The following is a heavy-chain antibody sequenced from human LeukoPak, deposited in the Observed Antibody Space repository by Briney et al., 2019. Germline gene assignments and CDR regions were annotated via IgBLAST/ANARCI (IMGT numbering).Heavy chain of an antibody. CDR2: VSGDGHRT. CDR1: GFTSNNYA. D-gene: IGHD1-14*01. Sequence: PGGSLRLSCAASGFTSNNYAMNWVRQAPGKGLQWVSAVSGDGHRTFYADSVKGRFTIFRDNSMNTLSLQMNSLRVEDTAVYYCAKEQDNLLLLSHFDSWGQGILDTVSA. CDR3: AKEQDNLLLLSHFDS. V-gene: IGHV3-23*01. J-gene: IGHJ4*02.